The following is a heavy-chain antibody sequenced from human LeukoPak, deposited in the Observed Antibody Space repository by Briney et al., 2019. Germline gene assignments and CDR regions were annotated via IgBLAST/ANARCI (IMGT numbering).Heavy chain of an antibody. V-gene: IGHV3-15*01. D-gene: IGHD5-18*01. CDR1: GFTFTNAW. CDR3: TTGAWIQLWLADY. Sequence: GGSLRLSCAASGFTFTNAWITWVRQAPGKGLEWVGLIKSKTDGGTADYAAPVKGRFTISRDDSKTTLYLQMNSLKAEDTAVYYCTTGAWIQLWLADYWGRGTLVTVSS. J-gene: IGHJ4*02. CDR2: IKSKTDGGTA.